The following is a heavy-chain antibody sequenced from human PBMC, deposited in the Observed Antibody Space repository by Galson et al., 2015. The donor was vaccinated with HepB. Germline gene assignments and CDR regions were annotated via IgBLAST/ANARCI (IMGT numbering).Heavy chain of an antibody. J-gene: IGHJ3*02. CDR2: ISYDGSNK. CDR3: ARCPTYYYDSSGLADLGGAFDI. Sequence: SLRLSCAASGFTFSSYAMHWVRQAPGEGLEWVAVISYDGSNKYYADSVKGRFTISRDNSKNTLYLQMNSLRAEDTAVYYCARCPTYYYDSSGLADLGGAFDIWGQGTMVTVSS. CDR1: GFTFSSYA. D-gene: IGHD3-22*01. V-gene: IGHV3-30-3*01.